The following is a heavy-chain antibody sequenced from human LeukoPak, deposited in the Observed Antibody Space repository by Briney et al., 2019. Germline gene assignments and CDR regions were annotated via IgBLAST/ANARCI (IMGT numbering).Heavy chain of an antibody. CDR2: ISSNGGST. CDR3: ARVGYCTNGVCYAYDP. Sequence: GGSLRLSCAASGFTFSSYAMHWVRQAPGKGLEYVSAISSNGGSTYYANSVKGRFTNSRDNSKNTLYLQMGSLRAEDMAVYYCARVGYCTNGVCYAYDPWGQGTLVTVSS. CDR1: GFTFSSYA. D-gene: IGHD2-8*01. J-gene: IGHJ5*02. V-gene: IGHV3-64*01.